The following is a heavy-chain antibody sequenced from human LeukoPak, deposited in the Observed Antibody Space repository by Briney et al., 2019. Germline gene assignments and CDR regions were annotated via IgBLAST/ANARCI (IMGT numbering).Heavy chain of an antibody. J-gene: IGHJ5*02. V-gene: IGHV1-46*01. Sequence: PGASVKLSCEASGYTFISNYIHWVRQAPGQGLEWMGVINPAGGSTSHAQKFPGRLTMTRDPSTRTVFMDLSSLTPDDTAVYYCAREFTFSFDSSGYALGLDHWGQGTLVTVSS. CDR1: GYTFISNY. D-gene: IGHD3-22*01. CDR2: INPAGGST. CDR3: AREFTFSFDSSGYALGLDH.